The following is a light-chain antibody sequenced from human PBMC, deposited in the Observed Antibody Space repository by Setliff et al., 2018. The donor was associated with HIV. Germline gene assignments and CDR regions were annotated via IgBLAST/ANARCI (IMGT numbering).Light chain of an antibody. CDR3: CSYAFKYTLI. J-gene: IGLJ1*01. V-gene: IGLV2-11*01. CDR2: DVD. Sequence: QSALSQPRSVSGSPGQSVTISCTGSSSDVGGYNYVSWFQQKPGKAPKLIISDVDKRPSGVPDRFSGSKSGDTASLTISGLQAEDEADYYCCSYAFKYTLIFGIGTKVTVL. CDR1: SSDVGGYNY.